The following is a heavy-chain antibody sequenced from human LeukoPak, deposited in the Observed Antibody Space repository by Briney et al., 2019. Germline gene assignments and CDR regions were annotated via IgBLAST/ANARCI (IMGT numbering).Heavy chain of an antibody. J-gene: IGHJ4*02. CDR1: GFTFSSRW. D-gene: IGHD6-19*01. Sequence: GGSLRLSCAASGFTFSSRWMTWVRQAPGKGLEWVANIEQNGSDKYYVDSVKGRFTVSRDNAKNSLYLQMNNLRAEDTAVYYCARGGSDSAWYWIYWGQGTLVTVSS. CDR2: IEQNGSDK. CDR3: ARGGSDSAWYWIY. V-gene: IGHV3-7*03.